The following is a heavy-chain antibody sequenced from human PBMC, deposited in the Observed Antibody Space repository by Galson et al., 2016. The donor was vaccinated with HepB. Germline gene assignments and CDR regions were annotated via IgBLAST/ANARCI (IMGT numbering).Heavy chain of an antibody. V-gene: IGHV3-30*04. CDR3: ARSRGFYYGYENYYSGLDV. Sequence: SLRLSCAASGFTFSSFAIHWVRQAPGKGLEWVTVISYDGSNKYYADSVKGRFTSSRDNSKNTVYLQMNSPRPGDTAVYFCARSRGFYYGYENYYSGLDVWGQGTTVTVSS. D-gene: IGHD3-10*01. CDR1: GFTFSSFA. CDR2: ISYDGSNK. J-gene: IGHJ6*02.